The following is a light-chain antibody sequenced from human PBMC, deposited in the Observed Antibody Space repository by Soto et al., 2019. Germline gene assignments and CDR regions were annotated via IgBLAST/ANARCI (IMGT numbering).Light chain of an antibody. Sequence: EIVLTQSPGTLSLSPGERGTLSCRASQSVNSRYVAWNQQKRGQAPRLLIYGTSSRATGIPDRFSGSGSGTDFTLIISRLEPEDVAVYYCQVYGASPPYTFGQGTKLEIK. V-gene: IGKV3-20*01. CDR3: QVYGASPPYT. CDR1: QSVNSRY. J-gene: IGKJ2*01. CDR2: GTS.